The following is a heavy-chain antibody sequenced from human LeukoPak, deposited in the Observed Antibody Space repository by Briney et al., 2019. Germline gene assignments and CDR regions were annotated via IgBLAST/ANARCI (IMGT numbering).Heavy chain of an antibody. CDR2: IYTSGST. V-gene: IGHV4-4*07. J-gene: IGHJ4*02. Sequence: PSETLSLTCTVSGGSISSYYWSWIRQPAGKGLEWVGRIYTSGSTNYNPSLKSRVTMSVDTSKNQFSLKLSSVTAADTAVYYCARDHYFYGSGSYSFDYWGQGTLVTVSS. D-gene: IGHD3-10*01. CDR3: ARDHYFYGSGSYSFDY. CDR1: GGSISSYY.